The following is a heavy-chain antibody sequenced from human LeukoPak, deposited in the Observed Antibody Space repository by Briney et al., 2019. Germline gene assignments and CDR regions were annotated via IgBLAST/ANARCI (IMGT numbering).Heavy chain of an antibody. CDR3: AKVRWVTTVASYDY. J-gene: IGHJ4*02. CDR1: GFTFNTYA. V-gene: IGHV3-23*01. CDR2: ISGSGGTT. Sequence: GGSLRLSCAASGFTFNTYAMTWVRQAPGKGLEWVSVISGSGGTTYYADFVKGRFTISRGNSKNTLYLQMDSLGAEDTAVYYCAKVRWVTTVASYDYWGQGTLVTVSS. D-gene: IGHD4-23*01.